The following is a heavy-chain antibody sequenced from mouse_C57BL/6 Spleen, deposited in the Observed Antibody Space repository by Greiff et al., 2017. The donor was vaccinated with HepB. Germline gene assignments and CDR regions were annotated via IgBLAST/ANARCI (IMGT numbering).Heavy chain of an antibody. V-gene: IGHV1-69*01. Sequence: VQLQQSGAELVMPGASVKLSCKASGYTFTSYWMHWVKQRPGQGLEWIGEIDPSDSYTNYNQKFKGKSTLTVDKSSSTAYMQLSSLTSEDSAVYYCARYYGSSYGHFDYWGQGTTLTVSS. J-gene: IGHJ2*01. CDR1: GYTFTSYW. D-gene: IGHD1-1*01. CDR3: ARYYGSSYGHFDY. CDR2: IDPSDSYT.